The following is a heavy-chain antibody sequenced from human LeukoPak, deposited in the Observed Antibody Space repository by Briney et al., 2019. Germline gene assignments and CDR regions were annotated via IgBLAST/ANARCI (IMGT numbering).Heavy chain of an antibody. Sequence: PGGSLRLSCAASGFTFSNYAMHWVRQAPGKGLEWVAVISYDGRNEYYADSVKGRFTISRDNSKNTLYLQMNSLRPEDTAVFYCARASCSGVSCYGVHYYYYGMDVWGQGTTVTVSS. CDR2: ISYDGRNE. J-gene: IGHJ6*02. D-gene: IGHD2-15*01. CDR1: GFTFSNYA. V-gene: IGHV3-30*16. CDR3: ARASCSGVSCYGVHYYYYGMDV.